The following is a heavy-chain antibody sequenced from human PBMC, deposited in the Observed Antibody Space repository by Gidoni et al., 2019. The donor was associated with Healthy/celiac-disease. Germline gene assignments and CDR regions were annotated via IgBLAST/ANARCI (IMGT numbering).Heavy chain of an antibody. CDR1: GGTFSSYA. CDR3: AREGRDYYGSGSPKNWFDP. J-gene: IGHJ5*02. CDR2: IIPIFGTA. Sequence: QVQLVQSGAEVKKPGSSVKVSCKASGGTFSSYAISWVRQAPGQGLKWMGGIIPIFGTANYAQKFQGRVTITADESTSTAYMELSSLRSEDTAVYYCAREGRDYYGSGSPKNWFDPWGQGTLVTVSS. D-gene: IGHD3-10*01. V-gene: IGHV1-69*01.